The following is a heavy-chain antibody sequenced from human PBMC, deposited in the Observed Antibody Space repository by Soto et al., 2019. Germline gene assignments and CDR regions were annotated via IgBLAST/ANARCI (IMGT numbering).Heavy chain of an antibody. V-gene: IGHV4-34*01. CDR3: ARHHIVVVVAAPDNWFDP. Sequence: QVQLQQWGAGLLKPSETLSLTCAVYGGSFSGYYWSWIRQPPGKGLEWIGEINHSGSTNYNPSLKSRVTISVDTSKNQFSLKLSSVTAADTAVYYCARHHIVVVVAAPDNWFDPLGQGTLVTVSS. J-gene: IGHJ5*02. CDR1: GGSFSGYY. CDR2: INHSGST. D-gene: IGHD2-15*01.